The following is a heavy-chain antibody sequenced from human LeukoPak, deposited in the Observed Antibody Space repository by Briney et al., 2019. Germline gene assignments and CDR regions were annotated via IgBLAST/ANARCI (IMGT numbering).Heavy chain of an antibody. CDR1: GGAISSSNW. J-gene: IGHJ4*01. Sequence: SETLSLTCTVSGGAISSSNWWSWVRQPPGTGLEWIGEIFHGGSTNYNPSLKSLVTISGDKTENLISLKVRSVTAADTAVYYCATSQGYSNVLGGDYFYYWGHGTLVTASS. D-gene: IGHD4-11*01. V-gene: IGHV4-4*02. CDR2: IFHGGST. CDR3: ATSQGYSNVLGGDYFYY.